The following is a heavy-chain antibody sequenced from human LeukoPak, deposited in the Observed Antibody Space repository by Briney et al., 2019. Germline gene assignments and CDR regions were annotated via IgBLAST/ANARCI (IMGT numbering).Heavy chain of an antibody. D-gene: IGHD1-14*01. Sequence: SVKVSCKASGGTFSSYAISWVRQAPGQRLEWMGGIIPIFGTANYAQKFQGRVTITTDESTSTAYMELSSLRSEDTAVYYCARAPDRDDRLDYWGQGTLVTVSS. J-gene: IGHJ4*02. CDR3: ARAPDRDDRLDY. CDR1: GGTFSSYA. CDR2: IIPIFGTA. V-gene: IGHV1-69*05.